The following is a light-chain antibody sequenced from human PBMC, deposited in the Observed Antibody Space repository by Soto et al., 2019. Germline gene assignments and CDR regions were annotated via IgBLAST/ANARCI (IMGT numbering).Light chain of an antibody. J-gene: IGKJ4*01. V-gene: IGKV2-28*01. Sequence: DILMTQSPLSLPVTPGEPASISCRSSQSLLHTNGYVYVDWYLQKPGQSPQLLIYLGSNRASGVPDRFSGSGSGTDFTLKISRVEAADVGIYYCMQDLPPPRTFGGGTKVDIK. CDR3: MQDLPPPRT. CDR2: LGS. CDR1: QSLLHTNGYVY.